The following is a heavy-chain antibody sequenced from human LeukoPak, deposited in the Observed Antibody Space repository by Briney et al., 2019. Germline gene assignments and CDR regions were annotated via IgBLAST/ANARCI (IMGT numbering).Heavy chain of an antibody. CDR1: GFTFSSYE. J-gene: IGHJ6*02. D-gene: IGHD2-2*01. Sequence: PGGSLRLSCAASGFTFSSYEMNWVRQAPGKGLVWVARIKGDGITTNYADPAKGRFTVSRDNAKNTVYLQMNSLRAEDTAVYYCARDGSGCSSTSCYWDYYYGMDVWGQGTTVTVSS. CDR3: ARDGSGCSSTSCYWDYYYGMDV. V-gene: IGHV3-74*01. CDR2: IKGDGITT.